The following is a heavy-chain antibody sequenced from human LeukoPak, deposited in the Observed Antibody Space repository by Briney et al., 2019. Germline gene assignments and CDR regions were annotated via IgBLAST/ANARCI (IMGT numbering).Heavy chain of an antibody. CDR1: GYTFTDHY. V-gene: IGHV1-2*02. J-gene: IGHJ4*02. CDR2: INPNSGTT. Sequence: GASVKVSYKASGYTFTDHYMHWVRQAPGQGLDWMGWINPNSGTTSIAQEFQGRVTMTRDTSISTAYMELTSLGSDDTAMYYCSRGRSMAGSTALASYWGQGTLVTVSS. CDR3: SRGRSMAGSTALASY. D-gene: IGHD6-19*01.